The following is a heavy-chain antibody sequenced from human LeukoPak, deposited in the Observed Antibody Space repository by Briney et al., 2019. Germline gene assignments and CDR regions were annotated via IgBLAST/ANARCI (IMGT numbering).Heavy chain of an antibody. CDR3: AKAPYSSGWYWGDGYFDY. V-gene: IGHV3-30*02. Sequence: QPGGSLRLSFAASGFTFSSYGMHWVRQAPGKGLEWVAFIRYDGSNKYYADSVKGRFTISRDNSKNTLYLQMNSLRAEDTAVYYCAKAPYSSGWYWGDGYFDYWGQGTLVTVSS. CDR1: GFTFSSYG. CDR2: IRYDGSNK. D-gene: IGHD6-19*01. J-gene: IGHJ4*02.